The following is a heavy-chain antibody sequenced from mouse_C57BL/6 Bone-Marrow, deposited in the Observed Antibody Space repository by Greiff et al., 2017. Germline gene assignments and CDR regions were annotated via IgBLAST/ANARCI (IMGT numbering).Heavy chain of an antibody. Sequence: VQLVESGPGLVQPSQSLSITCTVSGFSLTSYGVHWVRQSPGKGLEWLGVIWRGGSTDYNAAFMSRLSITKDNSKSQVFFKMNSLQADDTAIYYWAKLRGSSLYAMDYWGQGTSVTVSS. D-gene: IGHD1-1*01. CDR1: GFSLTSYG. J-gene: IGHJ4*01. CDR3: AKLRGSSLYAMDY. V-gene: IGHV2-5*01. CDR2: IWRGGST.